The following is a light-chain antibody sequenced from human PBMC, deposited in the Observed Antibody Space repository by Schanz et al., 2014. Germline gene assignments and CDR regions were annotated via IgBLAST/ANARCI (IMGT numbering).Light chain of an antibody. J-gene: IGKJ5*01. CDR3: QQYGGLPIT. Sequence: EIVMTQSPATLSVSPGERATLSCRASQSVSSNLAWYQQKPGQAPRLLIYGASTRATGIPARFSGSGSGTEFTLTISSLQSEDFAVYYCQQYGGLPITFGQGTRLEIK. CDR2: GAS. V-gene: IGKV3-15*01. CDR1: QSVSSN.